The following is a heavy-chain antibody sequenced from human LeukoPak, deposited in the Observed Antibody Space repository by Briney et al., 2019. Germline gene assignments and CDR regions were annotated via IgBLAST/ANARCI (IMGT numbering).Heavy chain of an antibody. CDR2: IYPGDSDV. CDR1: GYSFINYW. V-gene: IGHV5-51*01. Sequence: GESLKISCKGSGYSFINYWIGWVRQMPGKGLEWMGIIYPGDSDVRYSPAFLGQVTISADKSISTAYLQWGSLKASDTAIYYCARSSGYCINTSCCTADYWGQGTLVTVSS. CDR3: ARSSGYCINTSCCTADY. J-gene: IGHJ4*02. D-gene: IGHD2-2*02.